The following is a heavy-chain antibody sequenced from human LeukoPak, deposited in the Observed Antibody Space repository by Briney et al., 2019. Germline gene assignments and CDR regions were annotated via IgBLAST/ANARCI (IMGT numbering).Heavy chain of an antibody. CDR1: GYTFTGYY. V-gene: IGHV1-2*02. CDR2: INPNSGGT. Sequence: ASVKVSCKASGYTFTGYYMHYVRQAPGQGLEWMGWINPNSGGTHYAQKFQGRVTMTRDTSVNTVYMELSRLISDDTAVYYCAGGGFYSNYRWVELHFDYWGQGTLDTVSS. D-gene: IGHD4-11*01. CDR3: AGGGFYSNYRWVELHFDY. J-gene: IGHJ4*02.